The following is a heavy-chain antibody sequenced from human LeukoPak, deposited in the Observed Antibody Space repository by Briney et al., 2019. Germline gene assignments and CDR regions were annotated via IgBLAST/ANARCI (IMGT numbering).Heavy chain of an antibody. CDR3: ARIAVPIPGRYHIDG. CDR1: GFIFEKYA. J-gene: IGHJ6*04. Sequence: PGRSLRLSCAASGFIFEKYAMHWVRQAPGEGLERVSGISWNGGVVAYMDSVKGRFTISRDNSDNSLYLQMSSLKVEDTASYYCARIAVPIPGRYHIDGWGKGITVTVSS. CDR2: ISWNGGVV. D-gene: IGHD1-26*01. V-gene: IGHV3-9*01.